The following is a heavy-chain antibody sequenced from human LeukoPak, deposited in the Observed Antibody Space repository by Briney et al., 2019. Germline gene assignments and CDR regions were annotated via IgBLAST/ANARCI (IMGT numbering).Heavy chain of an antibody. CDR2: ISSDGVNK. CDR1: GFTFSSYG. Sequence: PGRSLRLSCAASGFTFSSYGMHWVRQAPGKGLEWVAVISSDGVNKYSADSVKGRFTISRDNSKNTLYLQMNSLRAEDTAVYYCARIGAGSSRDYWGQGTLVTVSS. J-gene: IGHJ4*02. D-gene: IGHD6-13*01. V-gene: IGHV3-30*03. CDR3: ARIGAGSSRDY.